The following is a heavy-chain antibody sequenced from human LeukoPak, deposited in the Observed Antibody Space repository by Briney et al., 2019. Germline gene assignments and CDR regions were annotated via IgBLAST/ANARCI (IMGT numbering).Heavy chain of an antibody. CDR3: ARTGRAWNDYSFYFDY. CDR2: ISSSNTYI. CDR1: GFTFSSYS. J-gene: IGHJ4*02. Sequence: GGSLRLSCAASGFTFSSYSMTWVRQAPGKGLEWVSSISSSNTYIYYADSVKGRFTISRDNAKNSLNLQMNSLRAEDTAVYYCARTGRAWNDYSFYFDYWGQGTLVTVSS. V-gene: IGHV3-21*01. D-gene: IGHD3-16*01.